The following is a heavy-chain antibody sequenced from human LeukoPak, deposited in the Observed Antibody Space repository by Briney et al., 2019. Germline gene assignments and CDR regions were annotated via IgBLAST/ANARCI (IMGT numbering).Heavy chain of an antibody. CDR3: AKTYYDFWSGYRFYYYYYMDV. J-gene: IGHJ6*03. CDR2: ISGDGGST. D-gene: IGHD3-3*01. CDR1: GFSFDDYA. V-gene: IGHV3-43*02. Sequence: GGSLRLSCAASGFSFDDYAMHWIRQAPGKGLEWVSIISGDGGSTYYADSVKGRFTISRDNSKNSLYLQMKSLRTEDTALYYCAKTYYDFWSGYRFYYYYYMDVWGKGTTVTVSS.